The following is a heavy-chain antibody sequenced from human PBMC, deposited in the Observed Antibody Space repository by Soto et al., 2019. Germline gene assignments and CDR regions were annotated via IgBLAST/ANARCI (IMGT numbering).Heavy chain of an antibody. D-gene: IGHD6-25*01. CDR3: ARIGGYHGPLDY. J-gene: IGHJ4*02. Sequence: PSETLSLTCSVSVVSISSYFWSWIRQAPGGGLEWIGYTYHRGSTNYSPSLKSRVAISLDTSENQFSLKVNSVTAADTAVYYCARIGGYHGPLDYWGQGTPVTVS. CDR2: TYHRGST. V-gene: IGHV4-59*01. CDR1: VVSISSYF.